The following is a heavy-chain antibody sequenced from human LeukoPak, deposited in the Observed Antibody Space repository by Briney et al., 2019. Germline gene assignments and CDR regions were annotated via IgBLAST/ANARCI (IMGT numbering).Heavy chain of an antibody. CDR1: GYRFTDYW. J-gene: IGHJ6*02. Sequence: GESLKISCKGSGYRFTDYWIGWVRQMPGKGLEWMGIIYPGDSDTRYSLSFQGQVTISADKSTNTAHLQWSSLKASDTAMYYCARGAAGTTPDYYYFGLDVWGQGTTVRVSS. CDR2: IYPGDSDT. D-gene: IGHD1-7*01. CDR3: ARGAAGTTPDYYYFGLDV. V-gene: IGHV5-51*01.